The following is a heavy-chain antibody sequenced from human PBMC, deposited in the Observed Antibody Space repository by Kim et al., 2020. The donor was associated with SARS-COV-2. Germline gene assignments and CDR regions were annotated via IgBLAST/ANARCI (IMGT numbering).Heavy chain of an antibody. CDR3: AKGMANQYDFWTFDY. CDR2: ISWNSGSI. CDR1: GFTFDDYA. D-gene: IGHD3-3*01. Sequence: GGSLRLSCAASGFTFDDYAMHWVRQAPGKGLEWVSGISWNSGSIGYADSVKGRFTISRDNAKNSLYLQMNSLRAEDTALYYCAKGMANQYDFWTFDYWGQGTLVTVSS. J-gene: IGHJ4*02. V-gene: IGHV3-9*01.